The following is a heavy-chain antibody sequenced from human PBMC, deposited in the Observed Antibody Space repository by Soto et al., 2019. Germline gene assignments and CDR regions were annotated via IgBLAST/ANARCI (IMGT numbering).Heavy chain of an antibody. CDR3: ARVPAFTVLTGYPIFDD. D-gene: IGHD3-9*01. V-gene: IGHV4-30-4*01. CDR2: IYYSGST. CDR1: GGSISSGDYY. J-gene: IGHJ4*02. Sequence: SETLSLTCTVSGGSISSGDYYWSWIRQPPGKGLEWIGYIYYSGSTYYNPSLKSRVTISVDTSKNQFSLKLSSVTAADTAVYYCARVPAFTVLTGYPIFDDSGQGTLVIVSS.